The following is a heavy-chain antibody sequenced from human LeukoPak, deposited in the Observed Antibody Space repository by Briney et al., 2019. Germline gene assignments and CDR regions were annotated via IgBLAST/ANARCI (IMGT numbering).Heavy chain of an antibody. CDR1: GGTFSSYA. Sequence: GASVKVSCKASGGTFSSYAISWVRQAPGQGLEWMGGITPIFGTANYAQKFQGRVTITADESTSTAYMELSSLRAEDTALYYCAKEGMATILEGGFDYWGQGTLVTVSS. V-gene: IGHV1-69*13. CDR2: ITPIFGTA. J-gene: IGHJ4*02. CDR3: AKEGMATILEGGFDY. D-gene: IGHD5-24*01.